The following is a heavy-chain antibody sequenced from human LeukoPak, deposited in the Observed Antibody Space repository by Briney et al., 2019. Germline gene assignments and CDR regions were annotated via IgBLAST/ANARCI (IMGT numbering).Heavy chain of an antibody. CDR1: GFTFDTYA. V-gene: IGHV3-23*01. CDR2: ISGGGGST. J-gene: IGHJ4*02. CDR3: AKGMSFGSGSSLEY. D-gene: IGHD3-10*01. Sequence: GGSLRLSCSASGFTFDTYAMTWVRQAPGKGLEWVSAISGGGGSTYYADSVKGRFTISRDNSQNTMVLQVKSLKVEGTAVYYCAKGMSFGSGSSLEYWGQGTLVAVSS.